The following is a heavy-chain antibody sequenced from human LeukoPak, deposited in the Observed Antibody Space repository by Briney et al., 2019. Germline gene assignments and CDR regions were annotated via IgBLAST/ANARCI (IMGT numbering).Heavy chain of an antibody. CDR3: ARVAKERVGGVYYFDY. CDR1: GFTFSDYD. J-gene: IGHJ4*02. V-gene: IGHV3-13*01. D-gene: IGHD1-1*01. Sequence: TGGSLRLSCAASGFTFSDYDMHWVRQATGKGLEWVSAIGTAGDTHYTGSVKGRFTISRENAKNSLYLQMNSLRAGDTAVYYCARVAKERVGGVYYFDYWGQGTLVTVSS. CDR2: IGTAGDT.